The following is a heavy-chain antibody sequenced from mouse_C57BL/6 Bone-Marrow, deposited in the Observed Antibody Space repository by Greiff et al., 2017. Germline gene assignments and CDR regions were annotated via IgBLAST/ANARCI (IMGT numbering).Heavy chain of an antibody. V-gene: IGHV2-9-1*01. CDR2: IWTDGGT. J-gene: IGHJ4*01. CDR3: ARNRQATDAMDY. Sequence: QVQLKQSGPGLVAPSQSLSITCTVSGFSLTSYAISWVRQPPGKGLECLGVIWTDGGTNYNSALKSKLNISKDNSKSQVFFKMNSLQTDDTARYYCARNRQATDAMDYWGQGTSGTVAS. CDR1: GFSLTSYA. D-gene: IGHD3-2*02.